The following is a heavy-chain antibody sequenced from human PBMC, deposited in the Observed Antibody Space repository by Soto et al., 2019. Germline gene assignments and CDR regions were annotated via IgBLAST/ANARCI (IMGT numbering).Heavy chain of an antibody. Sequence: ASVKVSCKASGYTFTGYYMHWVRLAPGQGLEWMGWINPNSGGTNYAQKFQGWVTMTRDTSISTAYMELSRLRSDDTAVYYCARDQLLCSGGSCYSETPLYYFEYWGQGTLVTVSS. V-gene: IGHV1-2*04. CDR1: GYTFTGYY. D-gene: IGHD2-15*01. CDR3: ARDQLLCSGGSCYSETPLYYFEY. J-gene: IGHJ4*02. CDR2: INPNSGGT.